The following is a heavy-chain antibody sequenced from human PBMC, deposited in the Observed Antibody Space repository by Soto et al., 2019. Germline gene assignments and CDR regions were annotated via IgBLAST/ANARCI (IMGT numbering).Heavy chain of an antibody. CDR2: INPNSGGT. V-gene: IGHV1-2*02. CDR3: ARTYYYDSSGYYDWFDP. J-gene: IGHJ5*02. CDR1: GYTFTGYY. D-gene: IGHD3-22*01. Sequence: ASVKVSCKASGYTFTGYYMHWVRQAPGQGLEWMGWINPNSGGTNYAQKFQGRVTMTRDTSISTAYMELGRLRSDDTAVYYCARTYYYDSSGYYDWFDPWGQGTLVTVSS.